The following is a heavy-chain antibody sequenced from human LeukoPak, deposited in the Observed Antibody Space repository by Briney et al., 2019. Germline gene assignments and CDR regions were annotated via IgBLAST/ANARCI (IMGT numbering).Heavy chain of an antibody. J-gene: IGHJ4*02. CDR1: GFTFSSYW. D-gene: IGHD2-15*01. Sequence: GGSLRLSCVASGFTFSSYWMSWVRQAPGKGLEWVANIKQDGSEKYYVDSVKGRFTISRDNAKDSVYPQMNSLRAEDTAIYYCARHEDIVDVVAATDWGQGTLVTVSS. CDR3: ARHEDIVDVVAATD. V-gene: IGHV3-7*01. CDR2: IKQDGSEK.